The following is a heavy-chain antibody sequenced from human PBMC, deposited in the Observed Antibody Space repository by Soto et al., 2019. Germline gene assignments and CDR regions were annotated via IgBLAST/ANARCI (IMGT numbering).Heavy chain of an antibody. CDR3: ASVMSPGATLRY. J-gene: IGHJ4*02. CDR1: GGTFSSYA. Sequence: ASVKVSCKASGGTFSSYAISWVRQAPGQGLEWMGGIIPIFGTANYAQKFQGRVTITADESTSTAYMELSSLRSEDTAVYYCASVMSPGATLRYWGQGTLVTVSS. V-gene: IGHV1-69*13. D-gene: IGHD1-26*01. CDR2: IIPIFGTA.